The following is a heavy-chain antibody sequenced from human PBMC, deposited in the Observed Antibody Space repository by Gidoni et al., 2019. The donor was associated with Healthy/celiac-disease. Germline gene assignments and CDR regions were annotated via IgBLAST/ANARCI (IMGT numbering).Heavy chain of an antibody. CDR2: IYYSGST. CDR1: GGSISSSSYY. D-gene: IGHD3-22*01. Sequence: QLQLQESGPGLVKPSDTLSLTCTVSGGSISSSSYYWGWIRQPPGKGLEWIGSIYYSGSTYYNPSLKSRVTISVDTSKNQFSLKLSSVTAADTAVYYCARPYYYDSSGYFFDIWGQGTMVTVSS. J-gene: IGHJ3*02. V-gene: IGHV4-39*07. CDR3: ARPYYYDSSGYFFDI.